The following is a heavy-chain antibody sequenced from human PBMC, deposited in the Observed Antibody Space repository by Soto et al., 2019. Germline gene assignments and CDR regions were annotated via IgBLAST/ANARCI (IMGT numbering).Heavy chain of an antibody. J-gene: IGHJ5*02. CDR3: ARGPTVSGWFDP. D-gene: IGHD2-15*01. Sequence: PSETLSLTCTVSGGSISSGGYYWSWIRQHPGKGLEWIGYIYYSGSTYYNPSLKSRVTISVDTSKNQFSLKLSSVTAADTAVYYCARGPTVSGWFDPWGQGTLVTVSS. CDR1: GGSISSGGYY. V-gene: IGHV4-31*03. CDR2: IYYSGST.